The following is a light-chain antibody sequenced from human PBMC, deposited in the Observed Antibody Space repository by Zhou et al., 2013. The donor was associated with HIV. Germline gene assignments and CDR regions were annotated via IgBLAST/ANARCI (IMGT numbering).Light chain of an antibody. CDR2: AAS. CDR1: QSISSY. V-gene: IGKV1-39*01. J-gene: IGKJ2*01. Sequence: DIQMTQSPSSLSASVGDRVTITCRASQSISSYLNWYQQKPGKAPKLLIYAASSLQSGVPSRFSGSGSGTDFTLTISSLQPEDFATYYCQQSYSTPLANSMYTFGQGTKLEIK. CDR3: QQSYSTPLANSMYT.